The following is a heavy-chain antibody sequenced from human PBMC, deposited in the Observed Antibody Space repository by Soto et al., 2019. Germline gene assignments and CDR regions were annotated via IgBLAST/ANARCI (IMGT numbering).Heavy chain of an antibody. V-gene: IGHV3-11*01. CDR1: GFTFSDYY. CDR2: ISSSGSTI. CDR3: ARDLWVGERLHLGELSLGPYYYYYVDV. Sequence: GGSLRLSCAASGFTFSDYYMSWIRQAPGKGLEWVSYISSSGSTIYYADSVKGRFTISRDNAKNSLYLQMNSLRAEDTAVYYCARDLWVGERLHLGELSLGPYYYYYVDVWGKGTTVTVSS. J-gene: IGHJ6*03. D-gene: IGHD3-16*02.